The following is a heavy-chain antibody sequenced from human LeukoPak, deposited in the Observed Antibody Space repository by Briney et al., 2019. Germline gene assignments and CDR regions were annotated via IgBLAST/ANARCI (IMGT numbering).Heavy chain of an antibody. Sequence: SETLSLTCTVSGGSISSGSYYWSWIRQPAGKGLEWIGRIYTSGSTNYNPSLKSRVTISVDTSKNQFSLKLSSVTAADTAVYYCARGQNDFWSGPSKFDPWGQGTLVTVSS. CDR3: ARGQNDFWSGPSKFDP. CDR2: IYTSGST. D-gene: IGHD3-3*01. J-gene: IGHJ5*02. CDR1: GGSISSGSYY. V-gene: IGHV4-61*02.